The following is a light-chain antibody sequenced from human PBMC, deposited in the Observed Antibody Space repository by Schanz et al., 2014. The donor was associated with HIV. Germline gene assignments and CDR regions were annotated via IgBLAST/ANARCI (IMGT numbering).Light chain of an antibody. CDR3: QYFGNSGGT. CDR1: QSVSSSY. V-gene: IGKV3-20*01. Sequence: EIVLTQSPGTLSLSPGERATLSCRASQSVSSSYLAWYQQKPGQAPRLLIYGASRRATGIPDRFSGSGSGTDFSLTISSLEPEDFAVYYCQYFGNSGGTFGGGTKVEIK. CDR2: GAS. J-gene: IGKJ4*01.